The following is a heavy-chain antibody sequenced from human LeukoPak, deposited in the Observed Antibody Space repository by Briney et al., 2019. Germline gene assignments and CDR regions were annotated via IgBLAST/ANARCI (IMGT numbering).Heavy chain of an antibody. Sequence: ASVKVSCKASGYTFTSYSISWVRQAPGQGLEWMGWISAYNGNTNYAQRLQGRVTMTTDTSTTTAYMELRSLTSDDTAVYYCATTYYYDRWGRAFDIWGQGTMVTVSS. J-gene: IGHJ3*02. V-gene: IGHV1-18*01. CDR1: GYTFTSYS. CDR3: ATTYYYDRWGRAFDI. CDR2: ISAYNGNT. D-gene: IGHD3-22*01.